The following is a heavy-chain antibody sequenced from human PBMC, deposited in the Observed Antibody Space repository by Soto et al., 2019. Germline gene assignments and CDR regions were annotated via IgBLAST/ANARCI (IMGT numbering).Heavy chain of an antibody. J-gene: IGHJ4*02. V-gene: IGHV1-69*13. CDR2: IIPIFGTA. CDR1: GGTFSSYA. CDR3: ARERGSLWFGELSYYFDY. Sequence: SVKVSCKASGGTFSSYAISWVRQAPGQGLEWMGGIIPIFGTANYAQKFQGRVTITADESTSTAYMELSSLRSEDTAVYHCARERGSLWFGELSYYFDYWGQGTLVTVS. D-gene: IGHD3-10*01.